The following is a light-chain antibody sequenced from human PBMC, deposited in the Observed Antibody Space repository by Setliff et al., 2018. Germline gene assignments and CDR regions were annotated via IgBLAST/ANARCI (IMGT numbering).Light chain of an antibody. Sequence: QSVLTQPRSVSGSPGQSVTISCTGTSSDVGGYNYVSWYQQRPGKAPKLMIYEVNKRPSGVFNRFSGSKSGNTASLTVSGLQAEDEADYYCCSFAGSSYVFGSGTKVTVL. CDR2: EVN. CDR3: CSFAGSSYV. CDR1: SSDVGGYNY. J-gene: IGLJ1*01. V-gene: IGLV2-11*01.